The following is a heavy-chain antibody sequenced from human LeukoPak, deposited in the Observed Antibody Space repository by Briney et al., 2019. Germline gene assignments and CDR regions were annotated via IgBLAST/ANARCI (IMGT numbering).Heavy chain of an antibody. D-gene: IGHD3-10*01. CDR2: ISGSGGST. CDR1: GFTFSSYA. CDR3: AKVNGRFRELLWVYYFDY. J-gene: IGHJ4*02. Sequence: GGSLRLSCAASGFTFSSYAMSWVRQAPGKGLEWVSAISGSGGSTYYADSVKGRFTISRDNSKNTPYLQMNSLRAEDRAVYYCAKVNGRFRELLWVYYFDYWGQGTLVTVSS. V-gene: IGHV3-23*01.